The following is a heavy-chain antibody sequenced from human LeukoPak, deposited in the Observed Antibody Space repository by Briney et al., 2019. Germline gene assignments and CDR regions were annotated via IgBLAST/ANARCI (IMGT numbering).Heavy chain of an antibody. J-gene: IGHJ1*01. CDR3: ATVTTVVTPSEYFQH. V-gene: IGHV1-69*06. D-gene: IGHD4-23*01. Sequence: SVKVSCKASGGTFSSYAISWVRQAPGQGLEWMGGIIPIFGTANYAQKFQGRVTITADKSTSTAYMELCSLRSEDTAVYYCATVTTVVTPSEYFQHWGQGTLVTVSS. CDR2: IIPIFGTA. CDR1: GGTFSSYA.